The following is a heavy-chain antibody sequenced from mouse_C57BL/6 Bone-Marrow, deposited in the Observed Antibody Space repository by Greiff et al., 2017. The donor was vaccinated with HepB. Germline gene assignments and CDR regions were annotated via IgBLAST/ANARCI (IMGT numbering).Heavy chain of an antibody. CDR1: GYTFTSYW. Sequence: QVQLQQPGAELVMPGASVKLSCKASGYTFTSYWMHWVKQRPGQGLEWIGEIDPSDSYTNYNQKFKGKSTLTVDKSSSTAYMQLSSLTSEDSAVYYCAEGPNWENFDYWGQGTTLTVSS. CDR3: AEGPNWENFDY. V-gene: IGHV1-69*01. J-gene: IGHJ2*01. D-gene: IGHD4-1*02. CDR2: IDPSDSYT.